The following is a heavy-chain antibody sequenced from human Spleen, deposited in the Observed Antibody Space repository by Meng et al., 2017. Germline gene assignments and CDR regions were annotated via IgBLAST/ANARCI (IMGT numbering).Heavy chain of an antibody. D-gene: IGHD2-21*02. CDR1: GYTFIGYY. CDR2: INPNNGGT. CDR3: ARTNKAYCDDCYSTLNGMDV. V-gene: IGHV1-2*02. J-gene: IGHJ6*02. Sequence: ASVKVSCKASGYTFIGYYMHWVRQAPGQGLEWMGWINPNNGGTIYAQKFQGRVTMTRDTSISTAYMELSRMRSDDTAVYYCARTNKAYCDDCYSTLNGMDVWGQGTMVTVSS.